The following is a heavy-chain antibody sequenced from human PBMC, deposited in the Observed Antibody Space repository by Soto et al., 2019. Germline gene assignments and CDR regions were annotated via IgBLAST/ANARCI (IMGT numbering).Heavy chain of an antibody. CDR3: ARDYYYAFDY. V-gene: IGHV3-48*02. J-gene: IGHJ4*02. D-gene: IGHD3-10*01. CDR2: ISISDATI. CDR1: GFTFSTYT. Sequence: GGSLRLSCIASGFTFSTYTMNWVRQAPGKGLEWVAYISISDATINYADSVKGRFTISRDNAQNSLYLQMNSLRDEDTAVYYCARDYYYAFDYWGQGILVTVSS.